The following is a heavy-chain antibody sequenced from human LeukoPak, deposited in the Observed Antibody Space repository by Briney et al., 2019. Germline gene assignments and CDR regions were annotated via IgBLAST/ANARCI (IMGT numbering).Heavy chain of an antibody. V-gene: IGHV4-30-4*01. CDR3: ARALYYYEGSGYYYQVYFDY. CDR2: IYSSGGT. CDR1: GDSISNDGYY. D-gene: IGHD3-22*01. J-gene: IGHJ4*02. Sequence: SQTLSLTCTASGDSISNDGYYWSWIRQHPQQGLEWIGYIYSSGGTYYNPSLKSRVTISLDRSKNQFSLKLNSVTAADTAVYYCARALYYYEGSGYYYQVYFDYWGQGTLVTVSS.